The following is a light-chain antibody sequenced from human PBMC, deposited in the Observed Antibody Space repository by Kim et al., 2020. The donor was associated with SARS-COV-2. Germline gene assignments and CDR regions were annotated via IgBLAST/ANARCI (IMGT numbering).Light chain of an antibody. J-gene: IGLJ3*02. CDR1: SNHVGNQG. Sequence: SATFTGSGNSNHVGNQGAAWLQQPPGNPPKLLFYRNNDRPSGISERMSVSRSGNTASLTITGLQPEGEADYYCLAQDSSLGAWVFGGGTQLTVL. CDR3: LAQDSSLGAWV. CDR2: RNN. V-gene: IGLV10-54*01.